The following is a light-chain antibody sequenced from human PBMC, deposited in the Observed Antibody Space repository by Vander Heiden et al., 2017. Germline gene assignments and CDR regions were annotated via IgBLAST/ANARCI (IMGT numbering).Light chain of an antibody. CDR1: GLANQY. CDR2: KNS. J-gene: IGLJ3*02. V-gene: IGLV3-25*03. CDR3: QSRDSSATYWV. Sequence: TQPPSVSLSPGQTARITCSGDGLANQYGYWYQQKPGQAPVLVIYKNSERPSGIPERMSGSSSGKTVTLTISGVQAEDEADYYCQSRDSSATYWVFGGGTKLTVL.